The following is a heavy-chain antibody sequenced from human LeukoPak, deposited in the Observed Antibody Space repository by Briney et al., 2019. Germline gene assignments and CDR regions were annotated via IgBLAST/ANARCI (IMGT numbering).Heavy chain of an antibody. CDR1: GFTFNYYA. CDR2: ISSEGDNK. Sequence: GGSLRLSCAASGFTFNYYALHWVRQAPGKGLEWVASISSEGDNKHYLESVKGRFTISRDNSKNTLYLQMHNPRAEDTAIYYCAKDRTNFFYYLDVWGTGTTVIVSS. V-gene: IGHV3-30-3*01. J-gene: IGHJ6*03. CDR3: AKDRTNFFYYLDV.